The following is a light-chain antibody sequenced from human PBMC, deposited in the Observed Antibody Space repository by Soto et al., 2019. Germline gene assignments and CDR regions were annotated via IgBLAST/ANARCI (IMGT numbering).Light chain of an antibody. J-gene: IGKJ1*01. CDR3: PQYSTSFRT. Sequence: DIQMTQSPTTLSASVGDRVTITCRASQSINSWLAWYQQKQGRVPRLLIYKASSLESGVPSRFSGSGSGTEFTLTISSLQPDDFATYYCPQYSTSFRTFGQGTKVEIK. V-gene: IGKV1-5*03. CDR2: KAS. CDR1: QSINSW.